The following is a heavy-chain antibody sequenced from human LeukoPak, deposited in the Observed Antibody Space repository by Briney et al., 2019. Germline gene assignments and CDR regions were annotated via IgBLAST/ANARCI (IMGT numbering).Heavy chain of an antibody. D-gene: IGHD4-17*01. CDR1: GFTFSSYE. Sequence: PGGSLRLSCAAPGFTFSSYEMNWVRQAPGKGLEWVSYIYSSGSSTYYADSVKGRFTISRDNDKNSLYLEMNRLRAEDTGVYYCARRAYGDYGRGYWGQGTPVTVSS. CDR2: IYSSGSST. J-gene: IGHJ4*02. CDR3: ARRAYGDYGRGY. V-gene: IGHV3-48*03.